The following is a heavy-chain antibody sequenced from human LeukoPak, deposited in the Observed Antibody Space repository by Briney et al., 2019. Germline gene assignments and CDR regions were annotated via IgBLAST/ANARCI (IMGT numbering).Heavy chain of an antibody. V-gene: IGHV4-39*01. CDR3: ARPAENDAFDI. J-gene: IGHJ3*02. CDR2: VYYSGST. CDR1: GGSISSSSYY. Sequence: SETLSLTCTVSGGSISSSSYYWGWIRQPPGKGLEWIGSVYYSGSTYYNPSLKSRVTISVDTSKNQFSLKLSSVTAADTAVYYCARPAENDAFDIWGQGAMVTVSS.